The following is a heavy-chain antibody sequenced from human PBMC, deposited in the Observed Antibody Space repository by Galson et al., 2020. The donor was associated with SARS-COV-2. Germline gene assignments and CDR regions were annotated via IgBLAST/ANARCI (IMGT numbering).Heavy chain of an antibody. V-gene: IGHV4-34*01. CDR1: GGSFSGYY. Sequence: SETLSLTCAVYGGSFSGYYWSWIRQPPGKGLEWIGEINHSGSTNYNPSLKSRVTISVDTSKNQFSLKLSSVTAADTAVYYCARGRRGSGHNRFDPWGQGTLVTVSS. CDR2: INHSGST. D-gene: IGHD3-10*01. J-gene: IGHJ5*02. CDR3: ARGRRGSGHNRFDP.